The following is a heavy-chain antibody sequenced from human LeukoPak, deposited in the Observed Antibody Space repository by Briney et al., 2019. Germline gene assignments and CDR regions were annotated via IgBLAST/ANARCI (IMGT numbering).Heavy chain of an antibody. J-gene: IGHJ4*02. Sequence: GRSLRLSCAASGFIFSSYTMNWVRQAPGKGLEWVAIIAYDGSDKYYADSVKGRFTISRDNSKNTLYLQMNSLRPEDTAVYYCAKDRQEWELFDYWGQGTLVTVSS. CDR2: IAYDGSDK. V-gene: IGHV3-30-3*01. D-gene: IGHD1-26*01. CDR3: AKDRQEWELFDY. CDR1: GFIFSSYT.